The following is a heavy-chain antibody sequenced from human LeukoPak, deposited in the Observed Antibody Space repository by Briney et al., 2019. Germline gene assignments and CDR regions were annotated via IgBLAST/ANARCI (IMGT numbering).Heavy chain of an antibody. CDR3: AKDLFIARGYFYYMDV. D-gene: IGHD2-15*01. J-gene: IGHJ6*03. CDR1: GFTFDDYA. Sequence: PGGSLRLSCAASGFTFDDYAMHWVRQPPGKGLEWVSLISGDGGRTYYADSVKGRFTVSRDNSKNTLYLQMNSLGTEDTALYYRAKDLFIARGYFYYMDVWGKGTTVTVSS. V-gene: IGHV3-43*02. CDR2: ISGDGGRT.